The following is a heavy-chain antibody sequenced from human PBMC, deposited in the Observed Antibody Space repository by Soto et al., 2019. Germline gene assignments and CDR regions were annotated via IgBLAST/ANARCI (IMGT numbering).Heavy chain of an antibody. Sequence: PGGSLRLSCAASGFTFSSYAMSWVRQAPGKGLEWVSAISGSGGSTYYADSVKGRFTISRDNSKNTLYLQMNSLRAEDTAVYYCARVPADPSYYYYGMDVWGQGTTVTVSS. V-gene: IGHV3-23*01. CDR1: GFTFSSYA. CDR3: ARVPADPSYYYYGMDV. D-gene: IGHD2-2*01. CDR2: ISGSGGST. J-gene: IGHJ6*02.